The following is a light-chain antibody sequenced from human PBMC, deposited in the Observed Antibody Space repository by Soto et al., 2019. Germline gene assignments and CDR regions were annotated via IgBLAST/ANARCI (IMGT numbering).Light chain of an antibody. J-gene: IGLJ1*01. Sequence: QSALTQPASVSGSPGPASTISCTGTTNDIGGYKYVSWYQHHPGKAPKLIIFEVTNRPSGVSNRFSGSKSGNTASLTISGLQAEDEADFYCRSYTRTSALVFGTGTKVTV. CDR3: RSYTRTSALV. V-gene: IGLV2-14*01. CDR1: TNDIGGYKY. CDR2: EVT.